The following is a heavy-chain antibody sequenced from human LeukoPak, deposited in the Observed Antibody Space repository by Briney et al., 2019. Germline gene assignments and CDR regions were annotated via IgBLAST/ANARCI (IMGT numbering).Heavy chain of an antibody. Sequence: SETLSLTCTVSGGSISSSGCYWGWIRQPPGKGLEWIGSFYYSASTYYNPSLKSRVIISVDTSRNQFSLKLSSVTATDTAVYFCARHGWDSTSSPFDYWGQGTLVTVSS. CDR2: FYYSAST. J-gene: IGHJ4*02. CDR1: GGSISSSGCY. V-gene: IGHV4-39*01. CDR3: ARHGWDSTSSPFDY. D-gene: IGHD6-6*01.